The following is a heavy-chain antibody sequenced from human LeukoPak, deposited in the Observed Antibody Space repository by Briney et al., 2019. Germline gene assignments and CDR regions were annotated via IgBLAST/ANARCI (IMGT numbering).Heavy chain of an antibody. Sequence: ASVKVSCKASGYTFTSYAMHWVRQAPGQRLEWMGWINAGNGNTKYSQKFQGRVTITRDTSASTAYMEMSRLRSDDTAVYYCARAQVTVSLDYWGQGTLVTVSS. V-gene: IGHV1-3*01. CDR1: GYTFTSYA. CDR2: INAGNGNT. CDR3: ARAQVTVSLDY. D-gene: IGHD4-11*01. J-gene: IGHJ4*02.